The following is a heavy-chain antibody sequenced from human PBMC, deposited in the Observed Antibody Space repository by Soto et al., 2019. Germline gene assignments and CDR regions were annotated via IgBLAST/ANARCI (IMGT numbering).Heavy chain of an antibody. CDR3: ASGVKGGSNPEVGVFNYYYHYGIEL. CDR2: INAGNGNT. D-gene: IGHD1-26*01. J-gene: IGHJ6*01. V-gene: IGHV1-3*01. CDR1: GYTFTSYA. Sequence: ASVKVSCKASGYTFTSYAMHWVRQAPGQRLEWMGWINAGNGNTKYSQKFQGRVTITRDTSASTAYMELSSLRSEDTAVYYCASGVKGGSNPEVGVFNYYYHYGIELWGQGTTVSVSS.